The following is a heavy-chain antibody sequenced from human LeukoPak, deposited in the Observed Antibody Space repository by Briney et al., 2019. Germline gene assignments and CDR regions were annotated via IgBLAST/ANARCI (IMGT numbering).Heavy chain of an antibody. J-gene: IGHJ3*02. CDR1: GFTFSSYA. V-gene: IGHV3-30-3*01. CDR3: ARVATGTTGAFDI. D-gene: IGHD1-7*01. Sequence: GRSLRLSCAASGFTFSSYAMHWVRQAPGKGLEWVAVISYDGSNKYYADSVKGRFTISRDNSKNTLYLQMNSLRAEDTAVYYCARVATGTTGAFDIWGQGTMVTVSS. CDR2: ISYDGSNK.